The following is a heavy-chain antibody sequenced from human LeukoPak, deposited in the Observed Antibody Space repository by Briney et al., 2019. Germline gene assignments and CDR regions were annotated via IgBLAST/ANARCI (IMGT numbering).Heavy chain of an antibody. CDR3: ARTTEGGYTYGYFYYYYMDV. CDR2: IYYSGST. CDR1: GGSISSGSYY. Sequence: SETLSLTCTVSGGSISSGSYYWSWIRQPPGKGLEWIGYIYYSGSTNYNPSLKSRVTISVDTSKNQFSLKLTSVTAADTAVYYCARTTEGGYTYGYFYYYYMDVWGKGTTVTISS. D-gene: IGHD5-18*01. V-gene: IGHV4-61*01. J-gene: IGHJ6*03.